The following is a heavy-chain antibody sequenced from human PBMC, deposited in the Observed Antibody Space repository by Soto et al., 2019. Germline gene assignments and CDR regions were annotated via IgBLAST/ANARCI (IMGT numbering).Heavy chain of an antibody. V-gene: IGHV3-11*01. Sequence: GGSLRLSCAATGFTFSDYYMSWIRQAPGKGLEWVSYISSSGSTIYYADSVKGRFTISRDNAKNSLYLQMNSLRAEDTAVYYCARGSLITGTLHYYYYGMDVWGKGTTVTVSS. J-gene: IGHJ6*04. CDR3: ARGSLITGTLHYYYYGMDV. CDR1: GFTFSDYY. CDR2: ISSSGSTI. D-gene: IGHD1-20*01.